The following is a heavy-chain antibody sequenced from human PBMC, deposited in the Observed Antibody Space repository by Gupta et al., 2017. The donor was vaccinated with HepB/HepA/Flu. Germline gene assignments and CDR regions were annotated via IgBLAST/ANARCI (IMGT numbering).Heavy chain of an antibody. CDR3: AKDHSRGPTVVTPDY. J-gene: IGHJ4*02. CDR1: GFTFGSYV. V-gene: IGHV3-23*01. CDR2: ISGSGGST. Sequence: EVQLLESGGGLVQPGGSLRLSCTASGFTFGSYVMSWVRQAPGKGLEWVSAISGSGGSTYYADSVKGRFTISRDNSKNTLYMQMNSLRAEDTAAYYCAKDHSRGPTVVTPDYWGQGTLVTVSS. D-gene: IGHD4-23*01.